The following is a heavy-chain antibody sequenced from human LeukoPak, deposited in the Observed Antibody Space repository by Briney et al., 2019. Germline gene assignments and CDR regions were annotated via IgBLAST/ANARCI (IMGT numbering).Heavy chain of an antibody. V-gene: IGHV3-23*01. CDR3: AKHRRSTLVTAYFDP. CDR2: ISSRGDDT. CDR1: GFTFSTLV. D-gene: IGHD2-21*02. J-gene: IGHJ4*02. Sequence: GGSLRLSCTASGFTFSTLVMSWVRQAPGKGLEWVSSISSRGDDTSYADSVKGRFTISRDNSKNTLYLQLNSLRVDDAAIYYCAKHRRSTLVTAYFDPWGQGTLVTVSS.